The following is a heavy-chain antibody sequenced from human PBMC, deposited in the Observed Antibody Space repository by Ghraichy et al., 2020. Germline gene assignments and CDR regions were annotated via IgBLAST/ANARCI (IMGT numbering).Heavy chain of an antibody. CDR3: ARSSNDPIPYFDY. CDR1: GGSISSSSYY. Sequence: SETLSLTCTVSGGSISSSSYYWGWIRQPPGKGLEWIGSIYYSGSTYYNPSLKSRVTISVDTSKNQFSLKLSSVTAADTAVYYCARSSNDPIPYFDYWGQGTLVTVSS. CDR2: IYYSGST. V-gene: IGHV4-39*01. J-gene: IGHJ4*02. D-gene: IGHD2-2*02.